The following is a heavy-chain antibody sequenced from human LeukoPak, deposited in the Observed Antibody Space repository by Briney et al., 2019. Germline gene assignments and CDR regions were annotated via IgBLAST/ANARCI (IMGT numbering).Heavy chain of an antibody. CDR3: ARERKPLQTGTAFDI. D-gene: IGHD1-1*01. J-gene: IGHJ3*02. CDR1: GYTFTGYY. V-gene: IGHV1-2*02. CDR2: INPNSGGT. Sequence: GASVKVSCKASGYTFTGYYIHWVRQAPGQGLEWMGWINPNSGGTNYAQKFQGRVTMTRDTSISTAYMELSRLRSDDTAVYYCARERKPLQTGTAFDIWGQGTMVTVSS.